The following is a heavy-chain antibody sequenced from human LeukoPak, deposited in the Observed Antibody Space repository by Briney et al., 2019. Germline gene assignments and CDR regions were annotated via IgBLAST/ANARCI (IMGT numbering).Heavy chain of an antibody. D-gene: IGHD2-2*01. CDR1: GFTFSESF. V-gene: IGHV3-64D*06. CDR3: VKDRYCRSTGCFAPFDY. J-gene: IGHJ4*02. Sequence: PGGSLTLSCSASGFTFSESFMHWVRQAPGKGLEYVSAIISNGGSTYYADSVKGRFTISRDNSKNTLYLQMSSLRAEDTAVYHCVKDRYCRSTGCFAPFDYWGQGTLVTVSS. CDR2: IISNGGST.